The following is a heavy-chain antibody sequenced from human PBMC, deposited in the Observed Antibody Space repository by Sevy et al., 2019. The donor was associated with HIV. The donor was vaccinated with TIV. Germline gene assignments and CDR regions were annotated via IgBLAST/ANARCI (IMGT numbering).Heavy chain of an antibody. D-gene: IGHD6-13*01. CDR3: ARDSDRSSYFAD. CDR1: GFSLSSNW. CDR2: IKQDGSEK. V-gene: IGHV3-7*03. J-gene: IGHJ4*02. Sequence: GGSPRLSCAASGFSLSSNWMSWVRQAPGKGLEWLANIKQDGSEKFYVDSVKGRFTISRDNAMNSLFLDMHSLRVEDTAIYFCARDSDRSSYFADWGQGTLVTVSS.